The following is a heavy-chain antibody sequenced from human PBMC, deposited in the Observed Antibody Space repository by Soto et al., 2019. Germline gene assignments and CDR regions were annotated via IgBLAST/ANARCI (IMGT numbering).Heavy chain of an antibody. Sequence: GGSLRLSCAASGFTFSSYGMHWVRQAPGKGLEWVAVIWYDGSNKYYADSVKGRFTISRDNSKNTLYLQMNSLRAEDTAMYYCARENDDQGVISYFDYWGQGTLVTVSS. D-gene: IGHD3-10*02. CDR1: GFTFSSYG. J-gene: IGHJ4*02. CDR3: ARENDDQGVISYFDY. CDR2: IWYDGSNK. V-gene: IGHV3-33*01.